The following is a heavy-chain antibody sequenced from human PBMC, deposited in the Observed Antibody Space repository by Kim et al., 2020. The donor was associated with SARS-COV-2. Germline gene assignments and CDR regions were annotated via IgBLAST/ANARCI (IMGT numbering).Heavy chain of an antibody. D-gene: IGHD3-10*01. V-gene: IGHV3-7*03. J-gene: IGHJ4*01. CDR2: IKKDESEK. CDR1: GFTFSSHW. Sequence: GGSLRLSCVASGFTFSSHWMSWVRQVPGKGLEWVANIKKDESEKYDVDSVKGRFTISRDNAKNSLYLQMNSLRAEDTAVYYCARVLYGSGSYYNANDYWG. CDR3: ARVLYGSGSYYNANDY.